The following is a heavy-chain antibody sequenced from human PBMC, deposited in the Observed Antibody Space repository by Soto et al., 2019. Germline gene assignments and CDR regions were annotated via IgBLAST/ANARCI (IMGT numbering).Heavy chain of an antibody. CDR3: ARDPPNSSGWFERDYYYYGMDV. D-gene: IGHD6-19*01. Sequence: PSETLSLTCTVSGGSISSYYWSWIRQPAGKGLEWIGRIYTSGSTNYNPSLKSRVTMSVDTSKNQFSLKLSSVTAADTAVYYCARDPPNSSGWFERDYYYYGMDVWGQGTKVTV. V-gene: IGHV4-4*07. CDR1: GGSISSYY. J-gene: IGHJ6*02. CDR2: IYTSGST.